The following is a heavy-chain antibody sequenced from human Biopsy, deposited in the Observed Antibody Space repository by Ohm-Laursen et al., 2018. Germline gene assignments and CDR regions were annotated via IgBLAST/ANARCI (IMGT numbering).Heavy chain of an antibody. V-gene: IGHV4-59*01. CDR2: IYYSGTT. D-gene: IGHD3-3*01. Sequence: GTLSLTCAVSGGSISNYFWTWIRQPPGKGLEWIASIYYSGTTNKNPSLKSRVTISVDTSKRQFYLELSSVTAADTAIYYCARVRGGFLEWFDYWGQGTLITVSS. CDR3: ARVRGGFLEWFDY. CDR1: GGSISNYF. J-gene: IGHJ5*01.